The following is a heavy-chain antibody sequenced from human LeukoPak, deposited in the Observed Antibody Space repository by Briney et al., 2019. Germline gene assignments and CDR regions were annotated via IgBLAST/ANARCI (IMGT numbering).Heavy chain of an antibody. CDR2: ISGSGGST. D-gene: IGHD1-26*01. CDR3: AKVSGSYLRVYWYFDL. J-gene: IGHJ2*01. CDR1: GFTVSSNY. V-gene: IGHV3-23*01. Sequence: GGSLRLSCAASGFTVSSNYINWIRQDPGKGLEWVSAISGSGGSTYYADSVKGRFTISRDNSKNTLYLQMNSLRAEDTAVYYCAKVSGSYLRVYWYFDLWGRGTLVTVSS.